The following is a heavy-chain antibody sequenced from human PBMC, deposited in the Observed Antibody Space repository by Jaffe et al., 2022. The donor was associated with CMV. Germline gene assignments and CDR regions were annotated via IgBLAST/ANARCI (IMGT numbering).Heavy chain of an antibody. V-gene: IGHV4-39*01. Sequence: QLQLQESGPGLVKPSETLSLTCTVSGGSISSSSYYWGWIRQPPGKGLEWIGSIYYSGSTYYNPSLKSRVTISVDTSKNQFSLKLSSVTAADTAVYYCARRGAIVGPPDAFDIWGQGTMVTVSS. J-gene: IGHJ3*02. CDR3: ARRGAIVGPPDAFDI. CDR2: IYYSGST. CDR1: GGSISSSSYY. D-gene: IGHD1-26*01.